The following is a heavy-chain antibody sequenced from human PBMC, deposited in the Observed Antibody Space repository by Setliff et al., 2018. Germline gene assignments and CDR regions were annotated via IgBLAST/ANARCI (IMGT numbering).Heavy chain of an antibody. CDR1: GFTFSSLS. V-gene: IGHV3-23*01. J-gene: IGHJ4*02. CDR2: ISGSGGNT. D-gene: IGHD3-10*01. Sequence: PGGSLRLSCAASGFTFSSLSMNWVRQAPGKGLEWVSAISGSGGNTYYADSVKGRFTISRDNSNNTLYLQMNSLRADDTATYYCAKDDQIRGHNLDYWGQGTLVTVSS. CDR3: AKDDQIRGHNLDY.